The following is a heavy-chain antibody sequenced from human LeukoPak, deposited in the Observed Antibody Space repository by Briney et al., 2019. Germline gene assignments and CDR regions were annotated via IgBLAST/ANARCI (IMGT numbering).Heavy chain of an antibody. CDR2: IYDSGST. V-gene: IGHV4-59*01. D-gene: IGHD5-12*01. CDR3: ARQSISGSSLSYFDY. Sequence: PSETLSLTCTVSGXSISSYYWSWIRQPPGKGLEWIGNIYDSGSTNYNPSLKSRLTISVDTSKNQCSLKLSSVTAADTAVYYCARQSISGSSLSYFDYWGQGILVNVSS. J-gene: IGHJ4*02. CDR1: GXSISSYY.